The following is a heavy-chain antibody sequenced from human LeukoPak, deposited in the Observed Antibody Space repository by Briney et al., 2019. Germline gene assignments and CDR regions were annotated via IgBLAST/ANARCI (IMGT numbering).Heavy chain of an antibody. V-gene: IGHV1-8*01. CDR2: MNPNSGNT. J-gene: IGHJ5*02. Sequence: ASVSVSCKASGYTFTSYDINWVRQAPGQGREGMGWMNPNSGNTGYAQKFQGRVTITRNTSISTAYMELTSLRSEAPAVYSCPRPIAAAAPFDPWGPGTLVTVSP. CDR3: PRPIAAAAPFDP. CDR1: GYTFTSYD. D-gene: IGHD6-13*01.